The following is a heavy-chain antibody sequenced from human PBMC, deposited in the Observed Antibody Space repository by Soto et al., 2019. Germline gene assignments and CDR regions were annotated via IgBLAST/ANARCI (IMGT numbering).Heavy chain of an antibody. CDR2: IIPLLDIT. CDR3: ARDSPIGSVFSGHDDIDS. V-gene: IGHV1-69*08. Sequence: VQLVQSGAEVKKPGSSVKVSCKASGGTFSNHIITWVRQAPGQGLEWMGRIIPLLDITNYAQKFQGRVTITADKSTTTAYMEVSGLRSEDTAVYYCARDSPIGSVFSGHDDIDSWGQGTPVTVSS. J-gene: IGHJ4*02. CDR1: GGTFSNHI. D-gene: IGHD5-12*01.